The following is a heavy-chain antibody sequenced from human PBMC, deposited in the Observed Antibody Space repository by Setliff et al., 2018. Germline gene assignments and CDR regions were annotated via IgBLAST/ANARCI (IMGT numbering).Heavy chain of an antibody. D-gene: IGHD6-19*01. CDR1: GASISSDGYY. J-gene: IGHJ2*01. Sequence: LSLTCSVSGASISSDGYYWSWIRQYPGKGLEWIGYIYYSGSTYYNPSPKSRVTISLDTSENQFSLELTSVTAADTAVYYCARSRTIAVKGGVFAVWGRGTLVTVSS. CDR3: ARSRTIAVKGGVFAV. CDR2: IYYSGST. V-gene: IGHV4-31*03.